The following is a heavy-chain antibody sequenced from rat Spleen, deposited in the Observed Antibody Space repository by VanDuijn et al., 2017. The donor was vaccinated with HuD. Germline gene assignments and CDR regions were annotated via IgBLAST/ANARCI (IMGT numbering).Heavy chain of an antibody. Sequence: EVQLVESGGGLVQPGRSLKLSCAASGFTFSNYGMAWVRQAPKKGLEWVAYISYDGGSTYYRDSVKGRFTISRDNAKSTLYLQMDSLRSEDTATYYCTTDRITGYYFDYWGQGVMVTVSS. J-gene: IGHJ2*01. CDR1: GFTFSNYG. D-gene: IGHD1-10*01. CDR2: ISYDGGST. V-gene: IGHV5-20*01. CDR3: TTDRITGYYFDY.